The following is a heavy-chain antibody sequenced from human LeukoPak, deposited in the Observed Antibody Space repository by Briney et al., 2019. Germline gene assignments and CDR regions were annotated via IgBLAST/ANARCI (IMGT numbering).Heavy chain of an antibody. V-gene: IGHV3-21*01. D-gene: IGHD1-26*01. CDR1: GFTFSLYS. CDR3: ARGGHDGTYYLSY. J-gene: IGHJ4*02. Sequence: GGSLRLSCAASGFTFSLYSITWVRQTPGRGLEWVSSISSSGSYIYYADSVKGRFTVSRDNAKNSLSLQMNSLRAEDTAVYYCARGGHDGTYYLSYWGQGTLVTVSP. CDR2: ISSSGSYI.